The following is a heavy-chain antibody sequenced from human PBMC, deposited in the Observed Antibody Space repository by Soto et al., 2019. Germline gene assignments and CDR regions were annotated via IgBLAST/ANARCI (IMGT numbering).Heavy chain of an antibody. D-gene: IGHD6-13*01. V-gene: IGHV3-43D*04. Sequence: LRLSCAASGFTFDDYAMHWVRQAPGKGLEWVSLISWDGGSTYYADSVKGRFTISGDNSKNSLYLQMNSLRADVTALYYCAKDGGGYSSSWYSTYYYYGMDVWGQGTTVTVSS. J-gene: IGHJ6*02. CDR3: AKDGGGYSSSWYSTYYYYGMDV. CDR1: GFTFDDYA. CDR2: ISWDGGST.